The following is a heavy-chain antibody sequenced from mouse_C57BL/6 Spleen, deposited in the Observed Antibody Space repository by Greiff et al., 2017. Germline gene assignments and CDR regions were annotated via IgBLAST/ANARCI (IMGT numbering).Heavy chain of an antibody. Sequence: QVQLQQSGPELVKPGASVKISCKASGYAFSSSWMNWVKQRPGKGLEGIGRIYPGDGDTNYNGKFKGKATLTADKSSSTAYMQLSSLTSEDSAVYFCARAGNYWFAYWGQGTLVTVSA. V-gene: IGHV1-82*01. CDR1: GYAFSSSW. CDR3: ARAGNYWFAY. CDR2: IYPGDGDT. J-gene: IGHJ3*01. D-gene: IGHD2-1*01.